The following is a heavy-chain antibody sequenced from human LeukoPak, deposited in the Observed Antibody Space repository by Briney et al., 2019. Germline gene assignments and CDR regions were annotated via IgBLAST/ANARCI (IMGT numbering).Heavy chain of an antibody. Sequence: PETLSLTCAVYNGSFSGHYWSWIRQPPGKGLEWIGEIDHSGTTKYNPSLKSRVIISVDTSKNQFSLKLTFVTAADTAVYYCTRSRRRRDGYNSYYYYVMDVWGQGTTVAVSS. CDR3: TRSRRRRDGYNSYYYYVMDV. V-gene: IGHV4-34*01. D-gene: IGHD5-24*01. J-gene: IGHJ6*02. CDR2: IDHSGTT. CDR1: NGSFSGHY.